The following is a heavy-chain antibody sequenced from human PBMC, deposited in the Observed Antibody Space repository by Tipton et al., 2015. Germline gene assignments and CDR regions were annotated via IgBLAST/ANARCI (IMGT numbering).Heavy chain of an antibody. CDR1: GGSISSTNW. CDR3: ARRCGADCYWGYYFDH. Sequence: SLRLSCAVSGGSISSTNWWTWVRQPPGKGLEWIGEISQSGNTNYSPSLKSRVTISADKSKNQFSLNLKSVTAADTAVYYCARRCGADCYWGYYFDHWGQGTLVNVSS. V-gene: IGHV4-4*02. D-gene: IGHD2-21*01. CDR2: ISQSGNT. J-gene: IGHJ4*02.